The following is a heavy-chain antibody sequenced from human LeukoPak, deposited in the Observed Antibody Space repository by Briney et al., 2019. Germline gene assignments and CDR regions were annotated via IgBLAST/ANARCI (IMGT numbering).Heavy chain of an antibody. CDR1: GGSISSSSYY. J-gene: IGHJ4*02. CDR3: ALLNYYDSSGSLLFDY. CDR2: IYYSGST. D-gene: IGHD3-22*01. V-gene: IGHV4-39*07. Sequence: ETLSLTCTVSGGSISSSSYYWGWIRQPPGKGLEWIGSIYYSGSTYYNPSLKSRVTISVDTSKNQFSLKLSSVTAADTAVYYCALLNYYDSSGSLLFDYWGQGTLVTVSS.